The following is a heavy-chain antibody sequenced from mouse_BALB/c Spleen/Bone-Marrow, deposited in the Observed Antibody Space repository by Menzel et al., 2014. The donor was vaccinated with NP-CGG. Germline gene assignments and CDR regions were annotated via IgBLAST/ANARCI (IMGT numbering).Heavy chain of an antibody. D-gene: IGHD1-1*01. Sequence: EVKLVESGGGLVKPGGSLKLSCAASGFTFSSYTMSWVRQTPEKRLEWVATISSGGGNTYYPDSVKGRFTTSRDNAKNNLYLQMSSLRSEDTALYYCARPAYYYGSNYAVGYWGQGTSVTVSS. J-gene: IGHJ4*01. CDR3: ARPAYYYGSNYAVGY. CDR1: GFTFSSYT. CDR2: ISSGGGNT. V-gene: IGHV5-9*03.